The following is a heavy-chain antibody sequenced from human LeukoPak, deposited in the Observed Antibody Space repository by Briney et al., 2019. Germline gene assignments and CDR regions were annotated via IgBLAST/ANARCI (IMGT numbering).Heavy chain of an antibody. V-gene: IGHV4-59*11. CDR1: GGSISSHY. CDR3: ARVFSSSWYGVWFDP. CDR2: IYYSGST. Sequence: SETLSLTCTVSGGSISSHYWSWIRQPPGKGLEWIGCIYYSGSTNYNPSLKSRVTISVDTSKNQFSLKLSSVTAADTAVYYCARVFSSSWYGVWFDPWGQGTLVTVSS. J-gene: IGHJ5*02. D-gene: IGHD6-13*01.